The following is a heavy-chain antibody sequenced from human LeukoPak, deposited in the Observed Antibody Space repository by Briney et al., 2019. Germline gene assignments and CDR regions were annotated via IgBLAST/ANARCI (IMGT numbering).Heavy chain of an antibody. J-gene: IGHJ4*02. V-gene: IGHV3-53*01. CDR2: IYSGGST. D-gene: IGHD3-22*01. Sequence: PGGSLRLSCAASGFTVSSNYMSWVRQAPGKGLEWVSVIYSGGSTYYADSVKGRFTISRDNSKNTLYLQMNSLRAEDTAVYYCASETTYYYDSSGYTEVEAFDYWGQGTLVTVSS. CDR1: GFTVSSNY. CDR3: ASETTYYYDSSGYTEVEAFDY.